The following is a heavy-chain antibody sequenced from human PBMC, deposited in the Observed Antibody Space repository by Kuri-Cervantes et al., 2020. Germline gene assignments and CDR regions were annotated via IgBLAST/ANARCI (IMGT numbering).Heavy chain of an antibody. D-gene: IGHD2-15*01. J-gene: IGHJ2*01. V-gene: IGHV1-46*01. Sequence: ASVKVSCKASGYTFTSYDMHWVRQAPGQGLEWMGIVNPSGGSASYAQKFQGRVTMTRDTSTSTVYMELSSLRSEDTAVYYCARDRTSDCSGGSCYEPYWYFDLWGRGTLVTVSS. CDR1: GYTFTSYD. CDR2: VNPSGGSA. CDR3: ARDRTSDCSGGSCYEPYWYFDL.